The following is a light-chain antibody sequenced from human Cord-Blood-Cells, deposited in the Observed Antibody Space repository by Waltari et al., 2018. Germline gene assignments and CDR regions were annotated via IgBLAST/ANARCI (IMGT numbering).Light chain of an antibody. V-gene: IGKV1-8*01. CDR1: QGISSY. CDR2: AAS. J-gene: IGKJ2*01. CDR3: QQYYSYPYT. Sequence: AILMTQSPSSFSASTGDRVTITCRASQGISSYLVWYQQKPGKAPKLLIYAASTLQSWVPSRFSGSGSGTDFNLTISCLQSEDFATYYCQQYYSYPYTFGQGTKLEIK.